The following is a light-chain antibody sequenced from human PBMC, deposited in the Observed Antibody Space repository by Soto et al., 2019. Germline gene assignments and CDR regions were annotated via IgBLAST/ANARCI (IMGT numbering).Light chain of an antibody. J-gene: IGKJ1*01. CDR2: DAS. CDR3: QQSYSTPHP. Sequence: AIQLTQSPSSLSASVGDRVTITCRASQGITSALAWYQQKPGKAPKLLIYDASSLESGVPSRFSGSGSGTDFTLTISSLQPEDFSTYYCQQSYSTPHPFGQGTKVDIK. V-gene: IGKV1-13*02. CDR1: QGITSA.